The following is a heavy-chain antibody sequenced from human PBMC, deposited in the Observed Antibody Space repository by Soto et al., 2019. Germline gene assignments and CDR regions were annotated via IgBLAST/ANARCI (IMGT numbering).Heavy chain of an antibody. CDR2: IKSKTDGGTT. V-gene: IGHV3-15*01. CDR3: TTDSEVAGPKDYYGMDV. Sequence: GGSLRLSCAASGFTFSNAWMSWVRQAPGKGLEWVGRIKSKTDGGTTDYAAPVKGRFTISRDDSKNTLYLQMNSLKAEDTAVYYCTTDSEVAGPKDYYGMDVWGQGTTVTVSS. D-gene: IGHD6-19*01. CDR1: GFTFSNAW. J-gene: IGHJ6*02.